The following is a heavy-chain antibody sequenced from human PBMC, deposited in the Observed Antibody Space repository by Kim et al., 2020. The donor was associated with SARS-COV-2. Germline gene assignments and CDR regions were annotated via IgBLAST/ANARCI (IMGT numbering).Heavy chain of an antibody. D-gene: IGHD6-19*01. V-gene: IGHV3-53*01. Sequence: GGSLRLSCAVSGFSVSSSYMSWVRQAPGKGLEWVSVIHTGDRTYYADSVKGRFTISRDKSENTVYLQMNGVRDVDTAVYYCARDHAYSDGWWAPRGFDLWGRGTLVTVSS. CDR1: GFSVSSSY. CDR3: ARDHAYSDGWWAPRGFDL. J-gene: IGHJ2*01. CDR2: IHTGDRT.